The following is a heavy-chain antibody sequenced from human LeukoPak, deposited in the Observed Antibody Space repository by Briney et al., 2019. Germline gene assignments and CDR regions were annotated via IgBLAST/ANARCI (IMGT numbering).Heavy chain of an antibody. CDR1: GFTFSSYW. V-gene: IGHV3-7*01. CDR3: AREGYYDSSGYCGFDI. CDR2: LKQDGSEK. Sequence: GAPRLSCAASGFTFSSYWMSWVRQAPGKGLEWVANLKQDGSEKYYVDSVKGRFTISRDNAKNSLYLQMNSLRAEDTAVYYCAREGYYDSSGYCGFDIWGQGTMVTVSS. J-gene: IGHJ3*02. D-gene: IGHD3-22*01.